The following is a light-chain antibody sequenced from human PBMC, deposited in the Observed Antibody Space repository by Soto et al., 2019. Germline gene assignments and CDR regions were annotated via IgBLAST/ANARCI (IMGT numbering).Light chain of an antibody. V-gene: IGLV2-14*01. CDR1: ISDVGSYNY. CDR2: ASS. Sequence: LTQAACVSGSPGQSITIACTGTISDVGSYNYVSWYQHHPGKAPRLMIYASSNRPSGVSHRFSGSRYGNTASLTISGLQAEDEADYYCRSYTSGSTLSVFGTGTKVTVL. CDR3: RSYTSGSTLSV. J-gene: IGLJ1*01.